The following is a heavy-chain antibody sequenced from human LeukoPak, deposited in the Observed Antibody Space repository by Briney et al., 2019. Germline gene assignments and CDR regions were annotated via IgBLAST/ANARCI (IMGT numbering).Heavy chain of an antibody. CDR3: ARLYGDYVFDF. V-gene: IGHV4-34*01. Sequence: SETLSLTCAVYGGSFSGHYWSWIRQSPGKGLEWIGEINHSGSTNYNPSLKSRVILLVDTSKNQFSLKLSSLTAADTAIYYCARLYGDYVFDFWGQGTLVTVSS. J-gene: IGHJ4*02. CDR2: INHSGST. D-gene: IGHD4-17*01. CDR1: GGSFSGHY.